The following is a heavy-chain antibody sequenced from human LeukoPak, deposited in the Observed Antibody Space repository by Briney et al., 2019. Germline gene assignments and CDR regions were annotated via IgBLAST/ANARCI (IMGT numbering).Heavy chain of an antibody. CDR3: ATPGNVVVPAAMYPFDY. CDR1: GFTFSSYA. CDR2: IFGSGGST. J-gene: IGHJ4*02. Sequence: PGGSLRLSCAASGFTFSSYAMYWVRQAPGKGLEWVSGIFGSGGSTHYADSVKGRFTISRDNSKNTVYLQMNSLRAEDTAVYYCATPGNVVVPAAMYPFDYWGQGTLVTVSS. D-gene: IGHD2-2*01. V-gene: IGHV3-23*01.